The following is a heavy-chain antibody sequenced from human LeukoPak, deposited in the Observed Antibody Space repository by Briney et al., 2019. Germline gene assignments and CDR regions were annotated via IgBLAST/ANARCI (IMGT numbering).Heavy chain of an antibody. Sequence: ASVKVSCKASGYTFTSFDFNWVRQATGQGLEWMGWMKSNNGHTGYAQKFQGRVTMTRDTSISTAYMELSSLTFEDTAVYYCARGPPNWGMVGYWGQGPRVTVSS. J-gene: IGHJ4*02. CDR1: GYTFTSFD. V-gene: IGHV1-8*01. CDR3: ARGPPNWGMVGY. D-gene: IGHD7-27*01. CDR2: MKSNNGHT.